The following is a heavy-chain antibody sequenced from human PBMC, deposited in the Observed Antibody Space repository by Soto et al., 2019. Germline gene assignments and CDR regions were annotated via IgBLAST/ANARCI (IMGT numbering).Heavy chain of an antibody. J-gene: IGHJ4*02. CDR2: IYHAGST. CDR3: ARCPPIVGNNTPCAS. CDR1: GGAITNSNW. Sequence: QVQLQESGPRLVKPSGTLSLTCTVSGGAITNSNWWSWVRLPPAKVLEWIGDIYHAGSTKYNPSPVHAVTLSVATPSNSCTITFTSATGAHTPVCSCARCPPIVGNNTPCASWGQGTLVTVS. V-gene: IGHV4-4*02. D-gene: IGHD7-27*01.